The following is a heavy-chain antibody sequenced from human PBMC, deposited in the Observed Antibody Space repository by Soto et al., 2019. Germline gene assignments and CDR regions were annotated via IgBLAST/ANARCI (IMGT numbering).Heavy chain of an antibody. CDR3: ARSRTVATINGYYYGMDV. J-gene: IGHJ6*02. CDR2: IIPIFGTA. V-gene: IGHV1-69*01. CDR1: GSTFSSYA. D-gene: IGHD5-12*01. Sequence: QVQLVQSGAEVKKPGSSVKVSCKASGSTFSSYAISWVRQAPGQGLEWMGGIIPIFGTANYAQKFQGRVTITADESTNTAYMDLTSLRSEATAVYFCARSRTVATINGYYYGMDVWGQGTTVSVSS.